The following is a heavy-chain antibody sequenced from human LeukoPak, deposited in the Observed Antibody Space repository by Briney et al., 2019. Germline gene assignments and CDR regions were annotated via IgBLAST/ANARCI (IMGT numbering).Heavy chain of an antibody. D-gene: IGHD3-22*01. V-gene: IGHV4-61*10. CDR1: GGSISSGSYY. CDR3: ARDQDSSGYYYGFDP. CDR2: IYYSGST. J-gene: IGHJ5*02. Sequence: PSQTLSLTCTVSGGSISSGSYYWRWIRQPAGKGLEWIGYIYYSGSTNYNPSLKSRVTISVDTSKNQFSLKLSSVTAADTAVYYCARDQDSSGYYYGFDPWGQGTLVTVSS.